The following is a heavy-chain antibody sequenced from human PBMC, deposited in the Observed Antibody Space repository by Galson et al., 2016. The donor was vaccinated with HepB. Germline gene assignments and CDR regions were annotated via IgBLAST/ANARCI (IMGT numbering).Heavy chain of an antibody. D-gene: IGHD4-23*01. J-gene: IGHJ5*02. CDR1: GAPISSSSKY. CDR2: FYYSGTTSGTP. Sequence: ETLSLTCTVSGAPISSSSKYWGWIRQSPGKGLEWIGSFYYSGTTSGTPYYSPSLKSRVTISVDTSNNEFSLRLTSVTAADTAVHYCARGSRSENYGGWGHRFDPWGQGALVTVSS. CDR3: ARGSRSENYGGWGHRFDP. V-gene: IGHV4-39*01.